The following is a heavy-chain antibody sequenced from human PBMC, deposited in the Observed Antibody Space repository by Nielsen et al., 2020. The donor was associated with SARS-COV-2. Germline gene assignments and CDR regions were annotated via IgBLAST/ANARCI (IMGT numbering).Heavy chain of an antibody. D-gene: IGHD4-17*01. CDR3: ASSYGIDY. CDR1: GFTFSSYA. J-gene: IGHJ4*02. V-gene: IGHV3-30-3*01. CDR2: ISYDGNNK. Sequence: GGSLRLSCAASGFTFSSYAMHWVRQAPGKGLEWVAVISYDGNNKYYADSVKGRFTISRDNSKNTLYLQMNSLRAEDTAVYYCASSYGIDYWGQGTLVTVSS.